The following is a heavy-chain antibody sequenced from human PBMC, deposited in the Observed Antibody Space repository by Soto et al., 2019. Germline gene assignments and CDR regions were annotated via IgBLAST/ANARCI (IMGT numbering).Heavy chain of an antibody. CDR2: INPNSSGT. CDR3: ARDLIVGGPDNYAMDV. D-gene: IGHD3-22*01. V-gene: IGHV1-2*06. CDR1: GYSLRGNY. Sequence: ASVNVSCKASGYSLRGNYIHWVRQTPGQGLEWMGRINPNSSGTVYAQKFQGRVTMTRDRSLTTVYMQLNRLTTDDSAVYYCARDLIVGGPDNYAMDVWGQGTTVTVSS. J-gene: IGHJ6*02.